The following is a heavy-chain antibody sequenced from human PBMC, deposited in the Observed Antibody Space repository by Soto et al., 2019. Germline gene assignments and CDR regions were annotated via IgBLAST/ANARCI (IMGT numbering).Heavy chain of an antibody. D-gene: IGHD2-2*01. Sequence: GGSLRLSGAAFGFTFKNSGMHWVRQAPGKGLEWVAVISYDGSNSYYPDSVKGRFTISRDNSKSTLLLQMSSLRAEDTAIYYCAKGVCSATTCLPRSPTNDYWGQGTLVTVSS. J-gene: IGHJ4*02. CDR2: ISYDGSNS. CDR3: AKGVCSATTCLPRSPTNDY. V-gene: IGHV3-30*18. CDR1: GFTFKNSG.